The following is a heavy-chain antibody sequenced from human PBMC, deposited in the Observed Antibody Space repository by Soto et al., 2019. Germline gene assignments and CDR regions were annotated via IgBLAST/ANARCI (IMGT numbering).Heavy chain of an antibody. Sequence: GASVKVSCKSSGGTFSSYAISWVRQAPGQGLEWMGGIIPIFGTANYAQKFQGRVTITADKSTSTAYMELSSLRSEDTAVYYCALRIHYYGMDVWGQGTMVTVSS. J-gene: IGHJ6*02. V-gene: IGHV1-69*06. D-gene: IGHD3-16*01. CDR1: GGTFSSYA. CDR3: ALRIHYYGMDV. CDR2: IIPIFGTA.